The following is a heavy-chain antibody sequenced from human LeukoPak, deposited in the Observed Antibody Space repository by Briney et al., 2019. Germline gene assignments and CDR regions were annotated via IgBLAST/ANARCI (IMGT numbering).Heavy chain of an antibody. CDR2: IYYSGST. D-gene: IGHD3-10*01. CDR3: ARESQGLLWFGEPGEVGAFDI. Sequence: SETLSLTCTVSGGSISSYYWSWIRQPPGKGLEWIGYIYYSGSTNYNPSLKSRVTISVDTSKNQFSLKLSSVTAVDTAVYYCARESQGLLWFGEPGEVGAFDIWGQGTMVTVSS. J-gene: IGHJ3*02. V-gene: IGHV4-59*01. CDR1: GGSISSYY.